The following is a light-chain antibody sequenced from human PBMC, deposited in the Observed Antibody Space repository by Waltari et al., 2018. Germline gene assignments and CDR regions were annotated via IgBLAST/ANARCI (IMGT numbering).Light chain of an antibody. CDR1: QSVSSY. Sequence: EIVLTQSPATLSLSPGERATLSCRASQSVSSYLAWYQRKPGQAPRLLLYDASNRATGIPARFSGSGSGTDFTLTISSLEPEDFAVYYCQQRSNWLTFGGGTKVEIK. CDR3: QQRSNWLT. V-gene: IGKV3-11*01. CDR2: DAS. J-gene: IGKJ4*01.